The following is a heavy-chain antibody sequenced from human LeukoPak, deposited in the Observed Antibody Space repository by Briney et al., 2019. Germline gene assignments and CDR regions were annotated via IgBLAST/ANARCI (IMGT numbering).Heavy chain of an antibody. CDR1: GFPFSDFA. V-gene: IGHV3-23*01. J-gene: IGHJ6*03. Sequence: GGPLSLSCAVSGFPFSDFAMSWVRQAPGKGLEWVSTISGGGDNTYFADSVKGRFTISRDNSKNTLFLQMVSLRAEDTAVYYCAKFEGALLGNYYMDVWGKGTTVTVSS. CDR2: ISGGGDNT. CDR3: AKFEGALLGNYYMDV.